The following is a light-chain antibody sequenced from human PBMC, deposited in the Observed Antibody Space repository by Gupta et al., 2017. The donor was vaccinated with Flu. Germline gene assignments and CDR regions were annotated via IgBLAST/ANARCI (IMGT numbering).Light chain of an antibody. V-gene: IGKV1-8*01. J-gene: IGKJ5*01. CDR2: AAS. CDR1: QGISSY. Sequence: PSSFSASTGDRVTITCRASQGISSYLAWYQQKPGKAPKLLIYAASTLQSGVPSRFSGSGSGTDFTLTISCLQSEDFATYYCQQYYSYPITFGQGTRLEIK. CDR3: QQYYSYPIT.